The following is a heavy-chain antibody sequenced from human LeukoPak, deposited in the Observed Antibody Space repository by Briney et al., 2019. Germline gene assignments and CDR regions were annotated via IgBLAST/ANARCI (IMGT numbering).Heavy chain of an antibody. CDR1: GFTFSSYS. J-gene: IGHJ4*02. V-gene: IGHV3-21*01. D-gene: IGHD6-6*01. CDR2: ISSSSYI. Sequence: PGGSLRLSCAASGFTFSSYSMNWVRQAPGKGLEWVSSISSSSYIYYADSVKGRFTISRDNAKNSLYLQMNSLRAEDTAVYYCARALSIAAQYYFDYWGQGTLVTVSS. CDR3: ARALSIAAQYYFDY.